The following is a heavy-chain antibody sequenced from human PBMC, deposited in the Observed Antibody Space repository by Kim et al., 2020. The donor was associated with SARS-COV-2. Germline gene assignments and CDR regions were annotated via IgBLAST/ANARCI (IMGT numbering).Heavy chain of an antibody. V-gene: IGHV4-4*02. Sequence: SETLSLTCAVSGGSISSSNWWSWVRQPPGKGLEWIGEIYHSGSTNYNPSLKSRVTISVDKSKNQFSLKLSSVTAADTAVYYCARGTAVWFGATYYYGMDVWGQGTTVTVSS. CDR1: GGSISSSNW. J-gene: IGHJ6*02. D-gene: IGHD3-10*01. CDR2: IYHSGST. CDR3: ARGTAVWFGATYYYGMDV.